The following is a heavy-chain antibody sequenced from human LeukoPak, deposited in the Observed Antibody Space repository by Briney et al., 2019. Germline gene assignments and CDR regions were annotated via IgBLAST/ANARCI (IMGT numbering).Heavy chain of an antibody. V-gene: IGHV3-11*01. CDR3: ARVGSIAAAGTPDY. CDR1: GFTFSDYY. CDR2: ISGSGSTK. Sequence: PGGSLRLSCAASGFTFSDYYMSWIRQAPGKGLEWVSHISGSGSTKIYADSMKGRFTISRDNAENSLYLQVNSLRAEDTAVYYCARVGSIAAAGTPDYWGQGTLVTVSS. J-gene: IGHJ4*02. D-gene: IGHD6-13*01.